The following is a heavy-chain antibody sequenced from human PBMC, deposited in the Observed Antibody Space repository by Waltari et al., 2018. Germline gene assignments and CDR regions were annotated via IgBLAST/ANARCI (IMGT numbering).Heavy chain of an antibody. CDR1: GGTFRNFA. Sequence: QVQLVQSGAEVKKPGSSVKVSCKASGGTFRNFAISWVRQASGQGLEWMGGIIRIFGTANYAQKFQGRVTITADDSTSTAYMELSSLRSEDTAVYYCASLDYGDYARTIYYFDYWGQGTLVTVSS. CDR2: IIRIFGTA. V-gene: IGHV1-69*01. J-gene: IGHJ4*02. CDR3: ASLDYGDYARTIYYFDY. D-gene: IGHD4-17*01.